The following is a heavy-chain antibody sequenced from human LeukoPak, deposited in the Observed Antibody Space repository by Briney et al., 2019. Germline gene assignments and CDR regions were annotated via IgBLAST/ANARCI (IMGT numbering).Heavy chain of an antibody. CDR1: GYTFTRYY. Sequence: ASVKVSCKASGYTFTRYYMHWVRQAPGQGVEWMGWINPNSGGTNYAQKFQGRVTMTRDTSISTAYMELSRLRSDDTAVYYCARDHTPTYSRSWYNWFDPWGQGTLVTVSS. V-gene: IGHV1-2*02. J-gene: IGHJ5*02. D-gene: IGHD6-13*01. CDR2: INPNSGGT. CDR3: ARDHTPTYSRSWYNWFDP.